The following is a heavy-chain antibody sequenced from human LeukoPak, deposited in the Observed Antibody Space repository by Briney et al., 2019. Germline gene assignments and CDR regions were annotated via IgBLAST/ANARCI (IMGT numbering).Heavy chain of an antibody. J-gene: IGHJ6*03. D-gene: IGHD3-16*01. CDR1: GFTFGDYA. V-gene: IGHV3-49*04. CDR3: TSGGVYYYYYMDV. Sequence: GGSLRLSCTASGFTFGDYAMSWVRQAPGKGLEWVGFIRSKAYGGTTEYAASVKGRFTISRDDSKSIAYLQMNSLKTEDTAVYYCTSGGVYYYYYMDVWGKGTTVTVSS. CDR2: IRSKAYGGTT.